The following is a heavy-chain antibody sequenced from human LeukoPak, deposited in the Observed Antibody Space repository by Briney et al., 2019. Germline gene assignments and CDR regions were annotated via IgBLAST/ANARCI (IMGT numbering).Heavy chain of an antibody. V-gene: IGHV3-53*01. J-gene: IGHJ3*02. CDR1: GFTVSSNY. CDR3: ARAKQRWLQFGAIDI. D-gene: IGHD5-24*01. Sequence: PGGSLRLSCAASGFTVSSNYMSWVRQAPGKGLEWVSVIYSGGSTYYADSVKGRFTISRDNSKNTLYLQMNSLRAEDTAVYYCARAKQRWLQFGAIDIWGQGTMVTVSS. CDR2: IYSGGST.